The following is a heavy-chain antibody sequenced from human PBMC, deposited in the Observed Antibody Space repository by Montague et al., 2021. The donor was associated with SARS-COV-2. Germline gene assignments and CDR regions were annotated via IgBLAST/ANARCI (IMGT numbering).Heavy chain of an antibody. CDR2: IYYSVST. V-gene: IGHV4-59*01. CDR1: GGSITSYY. Sequence: SETLSLTCTVSGGSITSYYWTWIRQPPGKGLEWVGRIYYSVSTNYNPSLKSRVTISADTSKTQFSLKLSSVTAADTAVYYFAGTGLGAYDILTGYTVNAFDMWGQGTMVTVSS. CDR3: AGTGLGAYDILTGYTVNAFDM. J-gene: IGHJ3*02. D-gene: IGHD3-9*01.